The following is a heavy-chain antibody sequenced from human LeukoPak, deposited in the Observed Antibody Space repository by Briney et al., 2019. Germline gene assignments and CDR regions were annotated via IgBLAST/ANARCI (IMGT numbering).Heavy chain of an antibody. CDR2: VNLNSGGT. D-gene: IGHD5-18*01. V-gene: IGHV1-2*02. CDR3: ARVALAGSRIHLLDN. J-gene: IGHJ4*02. Sequence: ASVKVSCKVSGNTLTELSMHWVRQAPGQGPEWMGWVNLNSGGTQYVQKFQGRVTMTRDTSISTAYMELTSLTSDDTAMYFCARVALAGSRIHLLDNWGQGTLVTVSS. CDR1: GNTLTELS.